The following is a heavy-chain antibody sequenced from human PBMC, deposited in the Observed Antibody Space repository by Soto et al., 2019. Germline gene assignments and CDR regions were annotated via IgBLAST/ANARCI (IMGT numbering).Heavy chain of an antibody. D-gene: IGHD6-13*01. V-gene: IGHV4-30-2*01. CDR1: GGSISSGGYS. Sequence: SETLSLTCAVSGGSISSGGYSWSWIRQPPGKGLEWIGYMYHSGSTYYNPSLKSRVTISIDRSKNQFSLKLSSVTAADTAVYYCARNIAAAGTLRFAPWGQGTLVTVSS. J-gene: IGHJ5*02. CDR3: ARNIAAAGTLRFAP. CDR2: MYHSGST.